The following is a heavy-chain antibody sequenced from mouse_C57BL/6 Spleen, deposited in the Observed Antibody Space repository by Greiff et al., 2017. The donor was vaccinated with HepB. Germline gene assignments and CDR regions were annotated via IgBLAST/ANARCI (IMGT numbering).Heavy chain of an antibody. CDR2: ISSGGSYT. Sequence: EVQLVESGGDLVKPGGSLKLSCAASGFTFSSYGMSWVRQTPDKRLEWVATISSGGSYTYYPDSVKGRFTISRDNAKNTLYLQMSSLKSEDTAMYYCARQGNYDFDYWGQGTTLTVSS. J-gene: IGHJ2*01. D-gene: IGHD2-1*01. CDR3: ARQGNYDFDY. CDR1: GFTFSSYG. V-gene: IGHV5-6*01.